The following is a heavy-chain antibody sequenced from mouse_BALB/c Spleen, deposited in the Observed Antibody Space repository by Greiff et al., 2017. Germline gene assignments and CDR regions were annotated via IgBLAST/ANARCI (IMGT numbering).Heavy chain of an antibody. J-gene: IGHJ3*01. CDR3: TGYGYPFAY. CDR1: GFTFSNYW. D-gene: IGHD2-2*01. V-gene: IGHV6-6*02. Sequence: EVKLVESGGGLVQPGGSMKLSCVASGFTFSNYWMNWVRQSPEKGLEWVAEIRLKSNNYATHYAESVKGRFTISRDDSKSSVYLQMNNLRAEDTGIYYCTGYGYPFAYWGQGTLVTVSA. CDR2: IRLKSNNYAT.